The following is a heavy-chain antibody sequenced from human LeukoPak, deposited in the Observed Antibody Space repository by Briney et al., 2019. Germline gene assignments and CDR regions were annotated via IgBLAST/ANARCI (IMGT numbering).Heavy chain of an antibody. J-gene: IGHJ5*02. V-gene: IGHV3-30*04. CDR3: ARDSSIAAAGWFDP. CDR1: GFTFSSYA. D-gene: IGHD6-13*01. Sequence: GGSLRLSCAASGFTFSSYAMHLVRQAPGKGLEWVAVISYDGSNKYYADSVKGRFTISRDNSKNTLYLQMNSLRAEDTAVYYCARDSSIAAAGWFDPWGQGTLVTVSS. CDR2: ISYDGSNK.